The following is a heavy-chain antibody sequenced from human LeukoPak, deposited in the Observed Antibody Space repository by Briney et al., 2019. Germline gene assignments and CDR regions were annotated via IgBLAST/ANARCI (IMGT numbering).Heavy chain of an antibody. CDR1: GYSISSSYY. CDR2: IYTSGST. J-gene: IGHJ6*03. V-gene: IGHV4-4*07. CDR3: ARAPTLYCSGGSCHSWGYYYYMDV. D-gene: IGHD2-15*01. Sequence: SETLSLTCAVSGYSISSSYYWSWIRQPAGKGLEWIGRIYTSGSTNYNPSLKSRVTISVDKFKNQFSLKLSSVTAADTAVYYCARAPTLYCSGGSCHSWGYYYYMDVWGKGTTVTVSS.